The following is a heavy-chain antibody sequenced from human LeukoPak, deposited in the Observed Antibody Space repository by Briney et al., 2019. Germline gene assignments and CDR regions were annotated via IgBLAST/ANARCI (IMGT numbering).Heavy chain of an antibody. V-gene: IGHV3-23*01. CDR1: GFTFSSYA. Sequence: PGGSLRLSCAASGFTFSSYAMSWVRQAPGKGLEWVSAISGSGGSTYYADSVKGRFTISRDNSQNTLYLQMNSLRAEDTAVYYCAKDLGYCSNTSCYQGYYFDYWGQGTLVTVSS. J-gene: IGHJ4*02. CDR2: ISGSGGST. CDR3: AKDLGYCSNTSCYQGYYFDY. D-gene: IGHD2-2*01.